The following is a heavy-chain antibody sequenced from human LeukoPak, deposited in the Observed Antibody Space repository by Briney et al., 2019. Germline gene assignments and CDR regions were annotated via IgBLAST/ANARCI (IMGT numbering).Heavy chain of an antibody. CDR1: GYTFASYA. Sequence: ASVTVSCKASGYTFASYAMDWVRQAPGQGLEWMGWINTNPGNPTYAQGFTGRFVFSLDTSVSTAYLQISSLKAEDTAVYYCARDDNDFWSGYYSAKYYFDYWGQGTLVTVSS. CDR3: ARDDNDFWSGYYSAKYYFDY. CDR2: INTNPGNP. J-gene: IGHJ4*02. D-gene: IGHD3-3*01. V-gene: IGHV7-4-1*02.